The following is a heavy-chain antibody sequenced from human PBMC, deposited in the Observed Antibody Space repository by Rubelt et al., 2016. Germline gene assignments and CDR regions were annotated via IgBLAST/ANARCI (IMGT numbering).Heavy chain of an antibody. D-gene: IGHD3-9*01. CDR2: IYYSGST. J-gene: IGHJ4*02. CDR1: GGSISSYY. CDR3: ARVRSSDWLSFDN. Sequence: QVQLQESGPGLAKPSETLSLTCTVSGGSISSYYWSWIRQPPGKGLEWIGYIYYSGSTNYNPSLKSRVTRSVDPSKNQFSLKLSSVTAADTAVYYCARVRSSDWLSFDNWGQGTLVTVSS. V-gene: IGHV4-59*01.